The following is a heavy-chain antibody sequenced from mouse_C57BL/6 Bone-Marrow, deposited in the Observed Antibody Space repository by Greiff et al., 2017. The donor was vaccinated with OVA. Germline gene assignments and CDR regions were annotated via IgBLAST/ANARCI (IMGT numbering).Heavy chain of an antibody. D-gene: IGHD1-1*01. CDR1: GFNIKDDY. CDR3: TRITTVHYFDY. V-gene: IGHV14-4*01. Sequence: VQLKESGAELVRPGASVKLSCTASGFNIKDDYMHWVKQRPEQGLEWIGWIDPENGDPEYASKFQGKATITADTSSNTAYLHLSSLTSEDTAVYYFTRITTVHYFDYWGQGTTLTVSS. CDR2: IDPENGDP. J-gene: IGHJ2*01.